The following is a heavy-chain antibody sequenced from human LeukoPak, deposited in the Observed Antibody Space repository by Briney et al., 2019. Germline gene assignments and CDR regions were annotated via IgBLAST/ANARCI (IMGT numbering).Heavy chain of an antibody. CDR1: GFTFSYYG. Sequence: GRSLRLSCAASGFTFSYYGMHWVRQAPGKGLEWVANIWYDGSNKYYADSVKGRFTISRDNSKKTLYLQVNSLRAEDTAVYFCAKELTTERTPGVDSWGQGTLVTVSS. V-gene: IGHV3-33*06. CDR3: AKELTTERTPGVDS. D-gene: IGHD4-17*01. J-gene: IGHJ4*02. CDR2: IWYDGSNK.